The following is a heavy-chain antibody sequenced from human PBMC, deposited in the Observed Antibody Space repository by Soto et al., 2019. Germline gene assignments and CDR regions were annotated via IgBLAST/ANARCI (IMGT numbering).Heavy chain of an antibody. CDR1: GGSIGSANDY. J-gene: IGHJ4*02. V-gene: IGHV4-39*01. CDR2: IDYSGNT. D-gene: IGHD3-16*01. Sequence: SETLSLTCAVSGGSIGSANDYWSWIGQPPGKGLEWIGSIDYSGNTYYNPSLKSRVTISRDTSKNQFSLNLSSVTAADTAVYYCARHGGSYYFDYWGQGTLVTVSS. CDR3: ARHGGSYYFDY.